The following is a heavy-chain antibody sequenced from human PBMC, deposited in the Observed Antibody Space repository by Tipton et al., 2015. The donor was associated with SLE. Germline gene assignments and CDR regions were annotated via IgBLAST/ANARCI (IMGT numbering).Heavy chain of an antibody. CDR1: GGSINGYY. D-gene: IGHD5-24*01. CDR3: ARDPPGLDNSFDL. Sequence: TLSLTCTVSGGSINGYYWNWFRQPPGRELEWIGYIYHSGSTNYNPSLKSRVTMSVDTSKNQFSLKLSSVTTADTAVYYCARDPPGLDNSFDLWGQGTLVTVSS. CDR2: IYHSGST. V-gene: IGHV4-59*01. J-gene: IGHJ3*01.